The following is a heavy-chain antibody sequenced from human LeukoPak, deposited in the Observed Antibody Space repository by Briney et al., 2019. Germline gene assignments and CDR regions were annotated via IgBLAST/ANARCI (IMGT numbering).Heavy chain of an antibody. CDR1: GFTFSSYA. CDR3: ARVQGSGLPRWY. Sequence: PGGSLRLSCAASGFTFSSYAMSWVRQAPGKGLEWVSAISGSGGSTYYADSVKGRFTNSRDNSENTLYLQMNSLRAEDTAVYYCARVQGSGLPRWYWGQGTLVTVSS. CDR2: ISGSGGST. J-gene: IGHJ4*02. V-gene: IGHV3-23*01. D-gene: IGHD2-15*01.